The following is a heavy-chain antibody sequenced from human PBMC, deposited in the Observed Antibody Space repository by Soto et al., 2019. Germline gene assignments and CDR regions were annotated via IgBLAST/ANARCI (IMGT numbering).Heavy chain of an antibody. V-gene: IGHV3-11*06. CDR1: GFTVSDYY. Sequence: PGGSLRLSCAASGFTVSDYYMSWIRQAPGKGLEWLSYSSNSGTYTRYADSVKGRFSISRDNAKNSLYLQIDSLRSEDTATYYCARSGDNYNVLDYWGQGTPVTVSS. D-gene: IGHD3-10*02. CDR2: SSNSGTYT. J-gene: IGHJ4*02. CDR3: ARSGDNYNVLDY.